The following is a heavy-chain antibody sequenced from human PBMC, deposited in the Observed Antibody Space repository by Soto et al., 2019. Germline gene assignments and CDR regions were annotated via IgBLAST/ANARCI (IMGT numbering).Heavy chain of an antibody. CDR3: ARKRLGYCTNGVCYAGYYFDY. CDR1: GFTFSSYA. CDR2: ISGSGGST. V-gene: IGHV3-23*01. J-gene: IGHJ4*02. Sequence: GGSLRLSCAASGFTFSSYAMSWVRQAPGKGLEWVSAISGSGGSTYYADSVKGRFTISRDNSKNTLYLQMNSLRAEDTAVYYCARKRLGYCTNGVCYAGYYFDYWGQGTLVTVSS. D-gene: IGHD2-8*01.